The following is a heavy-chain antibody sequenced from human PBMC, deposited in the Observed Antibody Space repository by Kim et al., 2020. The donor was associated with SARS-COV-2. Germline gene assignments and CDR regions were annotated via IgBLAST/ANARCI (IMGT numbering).Heavy chain of an antibody. CDR1: GGSISSSSYY. D-gene: IGHD4-17*01. J-gene: IGHJ4*02. CDR3: ARSHSQYTTVTPDY. V-gene: IGHV4-39*07. Sequence: SETLSLTCTVSGGSISSSSYYWGWIRQPPGKGLEWIGSIYYSGSTYYNPSLKSRVTISVDTSKNQFSLKLSSVTAADTAVYYCARSHSQYTTVTPDYWGQGTLVTVSS. CDR2: IYYSGST.